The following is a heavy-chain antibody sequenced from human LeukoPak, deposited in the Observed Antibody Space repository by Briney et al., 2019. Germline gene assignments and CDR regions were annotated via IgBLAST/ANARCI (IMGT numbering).Heavy chain of an antibody. CDR1: GFSFSDYE. CDR2: ISSSSSYI. Sequence: GGSLRLSCAASGFSFSDYEMNWVRQAPGKGLEWVSSISSSSSYIYYADSVKGRFTISRDNAKNSLYPQMNSLRAEDTAVYYCARDPYSGSYGPYYYYYMDVWGEGTTVTISS. J-gene: IGHJ6*03. D-gene: IGHD1-26*01. CDR3: ARDPYSGSYGPYYYYYMDV. V-gene: IGHV3-21*01.